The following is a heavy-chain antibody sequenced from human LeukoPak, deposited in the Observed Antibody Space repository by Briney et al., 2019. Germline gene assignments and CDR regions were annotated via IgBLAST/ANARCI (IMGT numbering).Heavy chain of an antibody. J-gene: IGHJ6*03. CDR2: IYCSGST. Sequence: SETLSLTCTVSGGSITSYYWSWIRQPPGKGLEWIGYIYCSGSTNYNPSPKSRVTISVDTSKNQFSLKLSSVTAADTAVYYCAREDLYSSSSGLYYYYYMGVWGKGTTVTVSS. D-gene: IGHD6-6*01. V-gene: IGHV4-59*01. CDR1: GGSITSYY. CDR3: AREDLYSSSSGLYYYYYMGV.